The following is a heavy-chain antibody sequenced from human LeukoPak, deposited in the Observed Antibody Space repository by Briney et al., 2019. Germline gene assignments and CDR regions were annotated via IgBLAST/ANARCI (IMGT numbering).Heavy chain of an antibody. V-gene: IGHV5-51*06. J-gene: IGHJ4*02. Sequence: GESLKISCKGSGYSFTTYWIGWVRQMPGKGLEWMGIIYPGDSDARYGPSFQGQVTISVDKSINTAYLQWSSLKAADTAVYYCASGYQLPYYWGQGTLVTVSS. CDR3: ASGYQLPYY. CDR1: GYSFTTYW. D-gene: IGHD2-2*01. CDR2: IYPGDSDA.